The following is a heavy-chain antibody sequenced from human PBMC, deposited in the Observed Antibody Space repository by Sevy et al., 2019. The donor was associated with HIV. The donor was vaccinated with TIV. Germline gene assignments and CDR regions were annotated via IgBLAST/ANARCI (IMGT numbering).Heavy chain of an antibody. CDR1: GGSISSGSYY. D-gene: IGHD3-22*01. Sequence: SETLSLTCTVSGGSISSGSYYWGWIRQPPGKGLDWIGSIYYSGSTYYNPSLKSRVTISVDTSKNQFSLKLSSVTAADTAGYYCARQTPLPRAMIVVVGHFDYWGQGTLVTVSS. J-gene: IGHJ4*02. CDR2: IYYSGST. CDR3: ARQTPLPRAMIVVVGHFDY. V-gene: IGHV4-39*01.